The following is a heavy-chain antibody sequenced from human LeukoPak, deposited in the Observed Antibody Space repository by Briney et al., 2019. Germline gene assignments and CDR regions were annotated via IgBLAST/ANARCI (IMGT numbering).Heavy chain of an antibody. Sequence: GGSLRLSCAASGFTFSSYNMNWVRQAPGKGLEWVSSISSSSDYIYYADSVKGRFTISRDNSKNTLYLQMNSLRAEDTAVYYCARGGPAAGRFDYWGQGTLVTVSS. CDR2: ISSSSDYI. D-gene: IGHD6-13*01. V-gene: IGHV3-21*01. J-gene: IGHJ4*02. CDR3: ARGGPAAGRFDY. CDR1: GFTFSSYN.